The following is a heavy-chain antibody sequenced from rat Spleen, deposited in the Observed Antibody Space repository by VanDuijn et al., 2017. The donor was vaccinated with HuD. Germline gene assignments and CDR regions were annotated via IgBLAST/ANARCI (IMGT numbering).Heavy chain of an antibody. CDR3: ARSLSYAHYFWYFDF. CDR2: IDNAGST. D-gene: IGHD1-12*01. Sequence: VQLKESGPGLVQPSQTLSLTCTVSGFSLTSNSVHWVRQFPGKGLEWMAYIDNAGSTNYNPSLKSRLSITRDTSKNQFFLQVNSVSSEDTATYYCARSLSYAHYFWYFDFWGPGTMVTVSS. V-gene: IGHV3-3*01. CDR1: GFSLTSNS. J-gene: IGHJ1*01.